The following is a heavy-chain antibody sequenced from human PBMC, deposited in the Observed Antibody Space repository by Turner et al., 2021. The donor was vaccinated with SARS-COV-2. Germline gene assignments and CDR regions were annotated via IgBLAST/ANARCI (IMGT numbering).Heavy chain of an antibody. V-gene: IGHV4-39*01. D-gene: IGHD6-13*01. CDR3: ASRRGGSAAYNP. CDR1: GGSINTSPYY. Sequence: QLQLQESGPGLVKPSATLSVTCTVSGGSINTSPYYWGWIRQPPGKGLEWIGNIYYSGSTYYNPSLKSRIIISIDTSKNQFSLQVTSVTAADTAIYYCASRRGGSAAYNPWGQGTLVTVSS. CDR2: IYYSGST. J-gene: IGHJ5*02.